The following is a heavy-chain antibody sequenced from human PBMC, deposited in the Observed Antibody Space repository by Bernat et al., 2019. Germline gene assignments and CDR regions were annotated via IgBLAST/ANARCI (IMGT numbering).Heavy chain of an antibody. V-gene: IGHV1-46*01. CDR1: GYTFTSYF. J-gene: IGHJ4*02. CDR3: ARAGFGNDFDI. Sequence: QVQLVQSGAEVKKPGASLKISCKASGYTFTSYFIHWVRQAPGQGLEWMGIINPSGGSTSYAQNFQGRVTMTRDTSTGIVYMELSSLRSEDTAVYYCARAGFGNDFDIWGQGTLVTVSS. CDR2: INPSGGST. D-gene: IGHD4-23*01.